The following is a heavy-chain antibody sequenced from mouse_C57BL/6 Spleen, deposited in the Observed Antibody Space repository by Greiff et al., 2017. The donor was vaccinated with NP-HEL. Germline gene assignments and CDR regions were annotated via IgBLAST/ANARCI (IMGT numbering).Heavy chain of an antibody. CDR1: GYAFSSSW. CDR3: ARSYDYPYFDY. Sequence: VKLMESGPELVKPGASVKISCKASGYAFSSSWMNWVKQRPGKGLEWIGRIYPGDGDTNYNGKFKGKATLTADKSSSTAYMQLSSLTSEDSAVYFCARSYDYPYFDYWGQGTTLTVSS. CDR2: IYPGDGDT. J-gene: IGHJ2*01. V-gene: IGHV1-82*01. D-gene: IGHD2-4*01.